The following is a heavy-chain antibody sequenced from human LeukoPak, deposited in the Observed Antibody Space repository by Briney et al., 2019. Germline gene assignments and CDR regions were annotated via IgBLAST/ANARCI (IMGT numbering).Heavy chain of an antibody. V-gene: IGHV3-23*01. CDR2: ISGSGGST. CDR3: AARWGYSSGDY. Sequence: GGSLRLSCAASGFTFSGYAMSWVRQAPGKGLEWVSAISGSGGSTYYANSVKGRFTISRDNSKNTLYLQMNSLRAEDTAVYYCAARWGYSSGDYWGQGTLVTVSS. CDR1: GFTFSGYA. J-gene: IGHJ4*02. D-gene: IGHD3-22*01.